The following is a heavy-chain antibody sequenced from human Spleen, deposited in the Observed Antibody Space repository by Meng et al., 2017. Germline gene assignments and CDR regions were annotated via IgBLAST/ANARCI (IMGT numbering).Heavy chain of an antibody. J-gene: IGHJ4*02. CDR3: AKDLVLLVVAAVPLDF. D-gene: IGHD2-8*02. CDR2: ISGSGGST. Sequence: GGSLRLSCAVSGFTFSTYAMSWVRQAPGKGLEWVSAISGSGGSTYYADSVKGRFTISRDNSENTLYLQMNSLTAEDTAVYYCAKDLVLLVVAAVPLDFWGQGTLVTVSS. V-gene: IGHV3-23*01. CDR1: GFTFSTYA.